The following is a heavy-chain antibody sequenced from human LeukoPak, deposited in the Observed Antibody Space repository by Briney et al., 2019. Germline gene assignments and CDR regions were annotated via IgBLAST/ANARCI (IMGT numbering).Heavy chain of an antibody. V-gene: IGHV3-7*01. Sequence: PGGSLRLSCAASGFTFSSYWMSWVRQAPGKGLEFVANIKEDGGRENFASSVKGRFTISRDNAKDSLYLQMNNLRVEDTAVYYCARDGGYSAFDYWGQGALVTVSS. CDR2: IKEDGGRE. CDR1: GFTFSSYW. J-gene: IGHJ4*02. D-gene: IGHD1-26*01. CDR3: ARDGGYSAFDY.